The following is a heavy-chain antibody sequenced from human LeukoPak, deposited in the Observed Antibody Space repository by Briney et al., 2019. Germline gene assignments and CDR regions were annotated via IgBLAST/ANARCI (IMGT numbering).Heavy chain of an antibody. CDR3: ARQSGSYGGILDN. Sequence: SETLSLTCSVSGDSVSSTYWGWVRQPPGKGLEWIGGIYYSGSTYYNPSLKSRVTISVDTSRNEFSLRLSSVTAADTALYFCARQSGSYGGILDNWGQGILGTVSS. V-gene: IGHV4-39*01. CDR2: IYYSGST. D-gene: IGHD1-26*01. J-gene: IGHJ4*02. CDR1: GDSVSSTY.